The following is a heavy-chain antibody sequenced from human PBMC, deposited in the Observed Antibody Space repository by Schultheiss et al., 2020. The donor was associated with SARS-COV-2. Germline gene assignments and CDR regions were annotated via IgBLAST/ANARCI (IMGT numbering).Heavy chain of an antibody. CDR2: ISSSGSTI. J-gene: IGHJ3*02. Sequence: GESLKISCAASGFTFSDYYMSWIRQAPGKGLEWVSYISSSGSTIYYADSVKGRFTISRDNAKNSLYLQMNSLRAEDTAVYYCARPYDSSGYYYGPDDAFDIWGQGTMVTVSS. V-gene: IGHV3-11*01. CDR3: ARPYDSSGYYYGPDDAFDI. D-gene: IGHD3-22*01. CDR1: GFTFSDYY.